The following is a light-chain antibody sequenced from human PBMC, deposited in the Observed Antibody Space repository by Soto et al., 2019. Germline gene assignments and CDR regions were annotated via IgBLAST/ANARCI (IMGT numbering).Light chain of an antibody. J-gene: IGKJ2*01. CDR1: QSVSSN. Sequence: EIVMTQSPATLSVSPGERATLSCRASQSVSSNLAWYQQKPGQAPRLLIHGASTRATGIPARFSGSVSGTEYTLTISSLQSVDFAVYYSQQQNKWPPYTFGQGTKLEI. CDR2: GAS. V-gene: IGKV3-15*01. CDR3: QQQNKWPPYT.